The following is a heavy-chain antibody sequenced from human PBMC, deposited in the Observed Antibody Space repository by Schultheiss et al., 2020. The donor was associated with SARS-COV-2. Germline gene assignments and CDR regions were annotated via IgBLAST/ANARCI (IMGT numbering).Heavy chain of an antibody. CDR3: AKDYRTWVGELLH. CDR1: GFTFSTYS. V-gene: IGHV3-48*01. CDR2: ISSSGTTI. Sequence: GESLKISCAASGFTFSTYSMNWVRQAPGKGLEWISYISSSGTTIYYAGSVKGRVTISRDNSKNTVYLQMNSLRAEDTAVYYCAKDYRTWVGELLHWGQGTLVTVAS. J-gene: IGHJ4*02. D-gene: IGHD3-10*01.